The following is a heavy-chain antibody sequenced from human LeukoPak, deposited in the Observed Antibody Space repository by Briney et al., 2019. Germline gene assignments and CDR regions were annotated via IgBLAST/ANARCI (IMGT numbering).Heavy chain of an antibody. V-gene: IGHV3-7*01. Sequence: GGSLRLSCAGSEFTFSSYWMSWVRQAPGKGLEWVAYIKPDGSEEYYVDSVKGRFTISRDNAESSLYLQMNSLRVEDTAVYYCTRGDSASKIDYWGQGTLVTVSS. CDR2: IKPDGSEE. J-gene: IGHJ4*02. D-gene: IGHD3-22*01. CDR3: TRGDSASKIDY. CDR1: EFTFSSYW.